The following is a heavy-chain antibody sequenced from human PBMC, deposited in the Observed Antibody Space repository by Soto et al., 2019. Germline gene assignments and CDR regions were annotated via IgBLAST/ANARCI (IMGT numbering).Heavy chain of an antibody. CDR3: ATYHGGSSGWYLPDAFDI. Sequence: PGESLKISCKGSGYSFTSYWISWVRQMPGKGLEWMGRIDPSDSYTNYSPSFQGHVTISADKSISTAYLQWSSLKASDTAMYYCATYHGGSSGWYLPDAFDIWGQGTMVTVSS. CDR2: IDPSDSYT. V-gene: IGHV5-10-1*01. CDR1: GYSFTSYW. J-gene: IGHJ3*02. D-gene: IGHD6-19*01.